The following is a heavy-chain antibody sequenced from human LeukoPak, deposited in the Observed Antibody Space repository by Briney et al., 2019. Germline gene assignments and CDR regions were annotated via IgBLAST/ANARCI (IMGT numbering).Heavy chain of an antibody. Sequence: ASVKVSCKASGGTFSSYAISWVRQAPGQGLEWMGGIMPMFGTANYAQKFQGRVTITADKSTSTAYMELSSLRSEDTAVYYCASGRTDIVVVPATLRNYYFDYWGQGTLVTVSS. D-gene: IGHD2-2*01. CDR3: ASGRTDIVVVPATLRNYYFDY. CDR1: GGTFSSYA. CDR2: IMPMFGTA. V-gene: IGHV1-69*06. J-gene: IGHJ4*02.